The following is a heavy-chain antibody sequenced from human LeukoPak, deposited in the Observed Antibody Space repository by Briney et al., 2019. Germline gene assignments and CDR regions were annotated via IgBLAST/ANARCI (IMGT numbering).Heavy chain of an antibody. J-gene: IGHJ6*03. CDR3: ARLGYDFWTRDYYYYYMDV. CDR1: GFAFSSYW. Sequence: GGSLRLSCAASGFAFSSYWMSWVRQAPGKGLEWVANIKQDGSEKYYVDSVKGRFTISRDNAKNSLYLQMNSLRAEDTAVYYCARLGYDFWTRDYYYYYMDVWGKGTTVTVSS. V-gene: IGHV3-7*01. CDR2: IKQDGSEK. D-gene: IGHD3-3*01.